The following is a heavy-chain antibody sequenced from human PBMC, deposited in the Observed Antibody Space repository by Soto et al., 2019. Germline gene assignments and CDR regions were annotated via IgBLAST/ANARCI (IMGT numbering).Heavy chain of an antibody. CDR2: ISAYNGNT. V-gene: IGHV1-18*01. CDR3: ARDSPVSTMIVVVTRFDY. D-gene: IGHD3-22*01. J-gene: IGHJ4*02. Sequence: QVQLVQSGAEVKKPGASVKVSCKASGYTFTSYGISWVRQAPGQGLEWMGWISAYNGNTNYAQKLQGRVTMTTDTTTSTAYMELRSLRSDDTAVYYCARDSPVSTMIVVVTRFDYWGQGTLVTVSS. CDR1: GYTFTSYG.